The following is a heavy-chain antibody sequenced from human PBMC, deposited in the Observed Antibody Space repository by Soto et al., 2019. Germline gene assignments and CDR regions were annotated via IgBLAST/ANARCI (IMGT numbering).Heavy chain of an antibody. CDR2: ISTGGSTI. Sequence: GGSLRLSCTASGFTFRAYYMNWIRQAPGKGLEWVSYISTGGSTIFYADSVKGQFTISRDNDKNSLSLQMDSLRADDTGVYYCARGSPQFWQLFDNWGQGALVTVS. CDR3: ARGSPQFWQLFDN. V-gene: IGHV3-11*01. J-gene: IGHJ4*02. D-gene: IGHD3-3*01. CDR1: GFTFRAYY.